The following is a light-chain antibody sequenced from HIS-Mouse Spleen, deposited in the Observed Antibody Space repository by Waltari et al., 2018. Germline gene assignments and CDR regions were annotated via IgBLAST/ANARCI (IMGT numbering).Light chain of an antibody. CDR1: ALPKKY. V-gene: IGLV3-10*01. Sequence: SYELTQPPSVSVSPGQTARITCPGDALPKKYAYWYQQKSGQAPVLVIYEDSKRPPGIPKGLDGSSSGTMATLTISGDQVEDEADYYCYSTDSSGNHRVFGGGTKLTVL. CDR3: YSTDSSGNHRV. J-gene: IGLJ2*01. CDR2: EDS.